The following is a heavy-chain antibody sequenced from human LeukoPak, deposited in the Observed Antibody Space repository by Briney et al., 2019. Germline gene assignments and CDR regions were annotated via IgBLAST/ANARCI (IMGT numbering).Heavy chain of an antibody. CDR2: ISSSSYI. J-gene: IGHJ3*02. CDR3: AREYCGGDCYHDAFDI. D-gene: IGHD2-21*02. V-gene: IGHV3-21*01. Sequence: GGSLRLSCAASGFTFSSYSMNWVRQAPGKGLEWVSSISSSSYIYYADSVKGRFTISRDNAKNSLYLQMNSLRAEDTAVYYCAREYCGGDCYHDAFDIWGQGTMVTVSS. CDR1: GFTFSSYS.